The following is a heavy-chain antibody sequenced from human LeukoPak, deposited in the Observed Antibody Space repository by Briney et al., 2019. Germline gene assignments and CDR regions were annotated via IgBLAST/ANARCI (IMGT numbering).Heavy chain of an antibody. Sequence: SETLSLTCTVSGGSINTGRHYWGWVRQPPGKGLEWIASILNSGTTFYNPSLKSRATMSLVTSRNQSSLKLSSVTAADTAVYYCARHDYDTLTGYSINWFDPWGQGTLVTVSS. D-gene: IGHD3-9*01. V-gene: IGHV4-39*01. CDR3: ARHDYDTLTGYSINWFDP. CDR1: GGSINTGRHY. J-gene: IGHJ5*02. CDR2: ILNSGTT.